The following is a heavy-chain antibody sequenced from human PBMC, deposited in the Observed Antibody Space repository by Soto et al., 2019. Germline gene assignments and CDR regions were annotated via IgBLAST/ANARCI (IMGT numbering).Heavy chain of an antibody. CDR3: ARDPKRMVRGVFDY. J-gene: IGHJ4*02. Sequence: GGSLRLSCAASGFTFSSYGMHWVRQAPGKGLEWVAVIWYDGSNKYYADSVKGRFTISRDNSKNTLYLQMNSLRAEDTAVYYCARDPKRMVRGVFDYWGQGTLVTVLL. V-gene: IGHV3-33*01. CDR1: GFTFSSYG. D-gene: IGHD3-10*01. CDR2: IWYDGSNK.